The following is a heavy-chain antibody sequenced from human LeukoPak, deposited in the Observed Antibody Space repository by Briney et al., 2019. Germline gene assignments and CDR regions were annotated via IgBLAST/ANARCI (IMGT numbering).Heavy chain of an antibody. D-gene: IGHD3-10*01. Sequence: SETLSLTCAVSGGSISSSNWWSWVRQPPGKGLEWIGEIYHSGSTNYNPSLKSRVTISVDTSKNQFSLKLSSVTAADTAVYYCARRPRRFGELFRYYYYMDVWGKGTTVTISS. CDR3: ARRPRRFGELFRYYYYMDV. CDR1: GGSISSSNW. J-gene: IGHJ6*03. CDR2: IYHSGST. V-gene: IGHV4-4*02.